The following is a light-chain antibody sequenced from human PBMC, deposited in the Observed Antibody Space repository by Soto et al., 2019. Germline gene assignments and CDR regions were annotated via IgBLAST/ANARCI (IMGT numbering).Light chain of an antibody. Sequence: EIVLTQSPATLSVSPMERATLSCMASQSVRSNLAWYQQKPGQAPRLLIHGASTRATGIPARFSGSGSGTEFTLTISSLQSEHFAVYYCQQYNEWPPVTFGGGTKVDIK. CDR3: QQYNEWPPVT. CDR1: QSVRSN. CDR2: GAS. J-gene: IGKJ4*01. V-gene: IGKV3-15*01.